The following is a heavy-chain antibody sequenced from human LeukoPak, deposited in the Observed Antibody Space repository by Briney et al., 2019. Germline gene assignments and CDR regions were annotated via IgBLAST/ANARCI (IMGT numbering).Heavy chain of an antibody. J-gene: IGHJ3*02. Sequence: SQTLSLTCAISGDSVSSNSAAWNWIRQSPSRGLGWLGRTYYRSKWYNDYAVSVKSRTTIDPDTSKNQFSLQLNSVTPEDTAVYYCARDAYYDILTGYLHDAFDIWGQGTMVTVSS. CDR2: TYYRSKWYN. CDR1: GDSVSSNSAA. V-gene: IGHV6-1*01. D-gene: IGHD3-9*01. CDR3: ARDAYYDILTGYLHDAFDI.